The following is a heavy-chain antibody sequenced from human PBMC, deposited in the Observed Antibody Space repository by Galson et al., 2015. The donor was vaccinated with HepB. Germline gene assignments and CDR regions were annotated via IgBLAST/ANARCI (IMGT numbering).Heavy chain of an antibody. V-gene: IGHV1-18*04. Sequence: SVKVSCKASGYTFASYGISWVRQAPGQGLEWMGWISAYNGNTNYAQKLQGRVTMTTDPSTSTAYMELRSLRSDDTAVYYCARGGIPGNYYYGMDVWGQGTTVTVSS. CDR1: GYTFASYG. J-gene: IGHJ6*02. CDR2: ISAYNGNT. D-gene: IGHD3-10*01. CDR3: ARGGIPGNYYYGMDV.